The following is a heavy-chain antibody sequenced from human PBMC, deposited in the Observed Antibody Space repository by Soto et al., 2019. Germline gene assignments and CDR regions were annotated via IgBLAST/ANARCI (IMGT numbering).Heavy chain of an antibody. Sequence: QPGGSLRLSCSASGFTFSSYAMHWVRQAPGKGLEYVSAISSNGGSTYYADSVKGRFTISRDNSKNTLYLQMSGLRAEDTAVYYCVKDPSDTAMATWGQGTLVTVSS. V-gene: IGHV3-64D*06. CDR1: GFTFSSYA. J-gene: IGHJ5*02. CDR2: ISSNGGST. D-gene: IGHD5-18*01. CDR3: VKDPSDTAMAT.